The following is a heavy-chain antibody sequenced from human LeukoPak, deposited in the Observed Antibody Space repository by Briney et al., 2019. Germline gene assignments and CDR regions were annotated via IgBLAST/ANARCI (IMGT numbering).Heavy chain of an antibody. V-gene: IGHV4-59*08. CDR1: GGSISGDH. CDR2: IYYSGNT. CDR3: ARRNDFDI. J-gene: IGHJ3*02. Sequence: SETLSLTCTVSGGSISGDHWSWIRQPPGKGLEWIGNIYYSGNTNYNPSLKSRVTISVHTSKNQSSLKLNSVTAADTAVYYCARRNDFDIWGQGTMVTVSS.